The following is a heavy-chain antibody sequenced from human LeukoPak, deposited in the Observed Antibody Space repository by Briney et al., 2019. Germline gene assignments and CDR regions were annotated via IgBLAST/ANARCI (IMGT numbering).Heavy chain of an antibody. CDR2: IYHSGST. Sequence: SETLSLTCTVSGYSISSGYYWGWIRQPPGKGLEWIGSIYHSGSTYYNPSLKSRVTISVDTSKNQFSLKLSSVTAADTAVYYCARVRSSWYYYYMDVWGKGTTVTVSS. CDR1: GYSISSGYY. CDR3: ARVRSSWYYYYMDV. J-gene: IGHJ6*03. D-gene: IGHD6-13*01. V-gene: IGHV4-38-2*02.